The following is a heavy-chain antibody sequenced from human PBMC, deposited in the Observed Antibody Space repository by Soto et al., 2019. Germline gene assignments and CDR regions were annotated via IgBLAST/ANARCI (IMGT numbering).Heavy chain of an antibody. Sequence: SVKVSCKASGGTFSSYAISWVRQAPGQGLEWMGGIIPIFGTANYAQKFQGRVTITADESTSTAYMELSSLRSEDTAVYYCARDPGMGAAIRFYGMDVWGQGTTVTVSS. V-gene: IGHV1-69*13. CDR1: GGTFSSYA. D-gene: IGHD5-12*01. J-gene: IGHJ6*02. CDR3: ARDPGMGAAIRFYGMDV. CDR2: IIPIFGTA.